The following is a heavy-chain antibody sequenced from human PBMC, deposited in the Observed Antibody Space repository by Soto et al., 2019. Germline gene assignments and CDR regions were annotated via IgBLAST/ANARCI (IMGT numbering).Heavy chain of an antibody. CDR1: GGTFSSYA. V-gene: IGHV1-69*13. J-gene: IGHJ6*02. CDR2: IIPIFGTA. Sequence: RASVKVSCKASGGTFSSYAISWVRQAPGQGLEWMGGIIPIFGTANYAQKFQGRVTITADESTSTAYMELSSLRSEDTAVYYCARGSVRYYVSSGFPRDEYYYYYGMDVWGQGTTVTSP. CDR3: ARGSVRYYVSSGFPRDEYYYYYGMDV. D-gene: IGHD3-22*01.